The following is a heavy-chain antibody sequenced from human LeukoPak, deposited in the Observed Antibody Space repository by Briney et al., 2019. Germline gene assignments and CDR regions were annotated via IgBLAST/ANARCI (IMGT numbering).Heavy chain of an antibody. D-gene: IGHD6-19*01. Sequence: KPSETLSLTCAVYGGSFSSYYWGWIRQPPGKRLEWIGSIYYSGSTYYSPSLKSRVTISVDTSKNQFSLKLSSVTAADTAVYYCASRIAVADKPPLFDYWGQGTLLTVSS. CDR1: GGSFSSYY. J-gene: IGHJ4*02. CDR3: ASRIAVADKPPLFDY. CDR2: IYYSGST. V-gene: IGHV4-39*07.